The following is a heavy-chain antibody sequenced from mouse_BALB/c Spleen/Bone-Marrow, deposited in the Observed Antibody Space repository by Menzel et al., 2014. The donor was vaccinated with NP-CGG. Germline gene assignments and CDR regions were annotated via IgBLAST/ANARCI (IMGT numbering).Heavy chain of an antibody. Sequence: EVHGVESGGGLVKPGGSLKLSCAASGFTFSDYYMYWVRQTPEKRLEWVATISDGGGYTSYLDSVKGRFTISRDNAKNNLYLQMSSLKSEDTAMCYCLDGYYPWFAYWGQGTLVTVSA. J-gene: IGHJ3*01. CDR2: ISDGGGYT. CDR1: GFTFSDYY. CDR3: LDGYYPWFAY. D-gene: IGHD2-3*01. V-gene: IGHV5-4*02.